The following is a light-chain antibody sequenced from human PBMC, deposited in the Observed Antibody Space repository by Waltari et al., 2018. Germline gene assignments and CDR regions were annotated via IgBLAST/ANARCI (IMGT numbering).Light chain of an antibody. J-gene: IGLJ1*01. Sequence: QSALTQPASVSGSPGQSITISCAGTSSDVGAYNDVAWYQQHSGKAPKLIISDVNKPPSRVSNRFSGSKSGNTASLIISGRQADDEADYYCSSYTTTSTYVFGNGTTVSVL. CDR1: SSDVGAYND. V-gene: IGLV2-14*03. CDR3: SSYTTTSTYV. CDR2: DVN.